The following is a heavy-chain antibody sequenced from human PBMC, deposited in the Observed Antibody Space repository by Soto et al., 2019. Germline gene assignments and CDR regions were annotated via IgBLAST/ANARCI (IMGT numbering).Heavy chain of an antibody. CDR1: GGSVHRVSYY. CDR3: ARDDNWNYGSWFDP. Sequence: QVQLQESGPGLVKPSETLSLTCTVSGGSVHRVSYYWGWIRPPPGKGLEWIGYIYNSGSTNYNPSLKSRVTISVDTSKNQFSLKLSSVTAADTAVYYCARDDNWNYGSWFDPWGQGTLVTVSS. D-gene: IGHD1-7*01. J-gene: IGHJ5*02. CDR2: IYNSGST. V-gene: IGHV4-61*01.